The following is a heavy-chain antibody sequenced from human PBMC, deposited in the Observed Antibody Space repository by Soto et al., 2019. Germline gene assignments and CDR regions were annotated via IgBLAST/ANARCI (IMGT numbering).Heavy chain of an antibody. D-gene: IGHD3-3*01. CDR3: ITDPYYDFWSGYHFDY. CDR2: IKNKTDGGTT. Sequence: GSLRLSCAASVXSFSKACMSWVRLTAGKGLELVGRIKNKTDGGTTDYPATVRGRFTISRDDSRSRLYLQTSSLKTEETALYYCITDPYYDFWSGYHFDYWGQGTLGTVSS. J-gene: IGHJ4*02. V-gene: IGHV3-15*01. CDR1: VXSFSKAC.